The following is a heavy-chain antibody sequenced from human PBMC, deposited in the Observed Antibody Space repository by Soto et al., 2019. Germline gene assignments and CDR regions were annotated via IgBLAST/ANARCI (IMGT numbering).Heavy chain of an antibody. D-gene: IGHD3-10*01. CDR2: ISNDGSST. V-gene: IGHV3-74*01. CDR1: GFTFSSYW. CDR3: TRSDYYGSGSYIYYYGMDV. J-gene: IGHJ6*02. Sequence: EVQLVESGGGLVQPGGSLRLSCAASGFTFSSYWMHWVRQAPGKGLVWVSRISNDGSSTSYADSVKGRFTISRDKAKNTLYLQMNSLRAEDTAVYYCTRSDYYGSGSYIYYYGMDVWGQGTTVTVSS.